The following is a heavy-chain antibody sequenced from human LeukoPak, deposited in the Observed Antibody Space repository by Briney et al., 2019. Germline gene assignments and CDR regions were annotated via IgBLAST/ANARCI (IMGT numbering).Heavy chain of an antibody. D-gene: IGHD6-6*01. Sequence: PSETLSLTCTVSGGSISSGGYYWSWIRQHRGKGLEWIGYIYVSGSTSYKPSLKSRVTVAVATPKTQSSLRLSSMTAADTAVYYCARGWYSSSPHFDYWGEGTLVTASS. CDR3: ARGWYSSSPHFDY. J-gene: IGHJ4*02. CDR1: GGSISSGGYY. CDR2: IYVSGST. V-gene: IGHV4-31*03.